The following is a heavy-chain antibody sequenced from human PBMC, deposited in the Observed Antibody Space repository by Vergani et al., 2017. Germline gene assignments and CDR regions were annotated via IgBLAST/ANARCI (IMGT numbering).Heavy chain of an antibody. CDR1: GGSISSSSYY. D-gene: IGHD3-9*01. CDR3: ARVTLYDILTGYFDY. J-gene: IGHJ4*02. CDR2: IYYCGST. V-gene: IGHV4-39*07. Sequence: QLQLQESGPGLVKPSETLSLTCTVSGGSISSSSYYWGWIRQPPGKGLGGIGSIYYCGSTHYNPSLKSRVTISVDTSKNQFSLKLSSVTAADTAVYYCARVTLYDILTGYFDYWGQGTLVTVSS.